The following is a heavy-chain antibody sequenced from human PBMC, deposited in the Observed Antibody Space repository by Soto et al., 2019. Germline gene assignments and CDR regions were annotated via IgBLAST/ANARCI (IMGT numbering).Heavy chain of an antibody. D-gene: IGHD6-13*01. J-gene: IGHJ6*04. CDR1: GYTFTGYY. Sequence: ASVKVSCKASGYTFTGYYMHWVRQAPGQGLEWMGWINPNSGGTNYAQKFQGWVTMTRDTSISTAYMELSRPRSDDTAVYYCARDQDGSSWHKHYYYGMDVWGKGTTVTVSS. V-gene: IGHV1-2*04. CDR2: INPNSGGT. CDR3: ARDQDGSSWHKHYYYGMDV.